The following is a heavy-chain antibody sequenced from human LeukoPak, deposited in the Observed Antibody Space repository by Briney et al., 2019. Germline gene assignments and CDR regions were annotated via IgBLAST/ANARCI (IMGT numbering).Heavy chain of an antibody. CDR2: INHCGST. CDR3: AREGRGSIRY. Sequence: SETLSLTCAVYGGSFSGYYWSWIRQPPGKGLEWIGEINHCGSTNYNPSLKSRVTISVDTSKNQFSLKLSSMTAADTAVYYCAREGRGSIRYWGQGTLVTVSS. D-gene: IGHD2-2*02. CDR1: GGSFSGYY. V-gene: IGHV4-34*01. J-gene: IGHJ4*02.